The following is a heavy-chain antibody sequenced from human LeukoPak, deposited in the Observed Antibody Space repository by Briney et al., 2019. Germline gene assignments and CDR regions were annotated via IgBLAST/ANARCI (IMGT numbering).Heavy chain of an antibody. Sequence: SETLSLTCSVSGDPMSSSFWSWIRQPAGKGLEWMGRIYTSGRINHNPSLKSRVTLSLDTSKKQFSLKLTSVTAADTAVYYCARAPAGCGGICPFDFWGQGTLVTVSS. CDR1: GDPMSSSF. CDR3: ARAPAGCGGICPFDF. J-gene: IGHJ4*02. D-gene: IGHD2-21*01. CDR2: IYTSGRI. V-gene: IGHV4-4*07.